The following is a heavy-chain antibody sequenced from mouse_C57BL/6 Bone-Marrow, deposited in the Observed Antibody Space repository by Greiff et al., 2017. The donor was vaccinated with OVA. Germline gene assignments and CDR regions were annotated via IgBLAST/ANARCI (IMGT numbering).Heavy chain of an antibody. V-gene: IGHV1-55*01. Sequence: QVQLQQPGAELVRPGSSVKLSCTASGYTFTSYWITWVKQRPGQGLEWIGDIYPGSGSTNYNEKFKSKATLTVDTSSSTAYMQLSSLTSEDSAVYYCARGAPCGRTFAYWGQGTLVTVSA. CDR3: ARGAPCGRTFAY. CDR1: GYTFTSYW. J-gene: IGHJ3*01. CDR2: IYPGSGST.